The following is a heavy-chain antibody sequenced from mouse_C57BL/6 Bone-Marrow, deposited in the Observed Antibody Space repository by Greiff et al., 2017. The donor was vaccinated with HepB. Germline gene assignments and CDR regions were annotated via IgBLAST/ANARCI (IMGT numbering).Heavy chain of an antibody. V-gene: IGHV1-52*01. Sequence: QVQLKQPGAELVRPGSSVKLSCKASGYTFTSYWMHWVKQRPIQGLEWIGNIDPSDSETHYNQKFKDKATLTVDKSSSTAYMQLSSLTSEDSAVYYCAREGEYDWGFAYWGQGTLVTVSA. CDR1: GYTFTSYW. D-gene: IGHD2-14*01. J-gene: IGHJ3*01. CDR2: IDPSDSET. CDR3: AREGEYDWGFAY.